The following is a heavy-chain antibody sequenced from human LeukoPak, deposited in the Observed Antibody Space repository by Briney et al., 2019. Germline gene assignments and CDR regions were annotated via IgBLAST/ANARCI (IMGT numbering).Heavy chain of an antibody. V-gene: IGHV3-33*01. CDR1: GFTFSIYG. CDR2: IWYDGTNK. CDR3: ARNSGSGTNSYYYGMDV. J-gene: IGHJ6*02. Sequence: GGSLILSCAASGFTFSIYGMHWVRQAPGKGLEWVAVIWYDGTNKYCADSVKGRFTISRDNSKNTLYLQMSSLRAEDTAVYYCARNSGSGTNSYYYGMDVWGQGTTVTVSS. D-gene: IGHD3-10*01.